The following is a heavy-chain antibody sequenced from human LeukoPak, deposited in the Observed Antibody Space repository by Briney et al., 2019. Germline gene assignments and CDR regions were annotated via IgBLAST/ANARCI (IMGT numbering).Heavy chain of an antibody. J-gene: IGHJ4*02. CDR3: AREKVSSGGWSGFDF. D-gene: IGHD2-15*01. Sequence: GGSLRLSCVASGFTFNTYSMHWVRQAPGKGLEWVAVLSFDGDEKLYADSVKGRFTISRDNSENMVYLQMNSLRGEDTAVYYGAREKVSSGGWSGFDFWGQGTLVTVSS. CDR2: LSFDGDEK. CDR1: GFTFNTYS. V-gene: IGHV3-30*14.